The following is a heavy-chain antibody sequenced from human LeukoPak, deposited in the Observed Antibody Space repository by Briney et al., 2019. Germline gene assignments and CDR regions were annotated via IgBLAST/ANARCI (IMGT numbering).Heavy chain of an antibody. D-gene: IGHD1-26*01. V-gene: IGHV4-34*01. CDR3: AGERGPYYHYFDY. CDR2: INHSGST. Sequence: SETLSLTCAVYGGSFSGYYWSWIRQPPGKGLEWIGEINHSGSTNYNPSLKSRVTISVDTSKNQFSLKLSSVTAADTAVCYCAGERGPYYHYFDYWGQGTLVTVSS. J-gene: IGHJ4*02. CDR1: GGSFSGYY.